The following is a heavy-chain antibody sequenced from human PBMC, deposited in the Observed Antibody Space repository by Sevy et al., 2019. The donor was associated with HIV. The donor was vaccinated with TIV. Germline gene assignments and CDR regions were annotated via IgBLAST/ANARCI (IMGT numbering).Heavy chain of an antibody. CDR3: TTGGSLFQH. J-gene: IGHJ1*01. V-gene: IGHV3-15*01. CDR2: VKSKTDGGTT. Sequence: GGSLRLSCAASGFTFSNVWMSWVRQAPGKGLEWVAHVKSKTDGGTTDYAAPVRGRFTISSDDSKKTLYLQMNSLKTEDTAVYYCTTGGSLFQHWGQGTLVTVSS. D-gene: IGHD3-16*01. CDR1: GFTFSNVW.